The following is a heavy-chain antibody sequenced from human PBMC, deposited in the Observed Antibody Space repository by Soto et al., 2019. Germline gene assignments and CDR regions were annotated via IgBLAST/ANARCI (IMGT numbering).Heavy chain of an antibody. CDR3: AAMLIVGATPYYFEY. CDR2: IYYSGST. D-gene: IGHD1-26*01. J-gene: IGHJ4*01. Sequence: PSETLSLTCTVSGGSISSGGYYWSWIRQHPGKGLEWIGYIYYSGSTYYNPSLKSRVTMSVDTPKKQFSLILSSVTAADTAVYYCAAMLIVGATPYYFEYWDEGNLVTVSS. V-gene: IGHV4-31*03. CDR1: GGSISSGGYY.